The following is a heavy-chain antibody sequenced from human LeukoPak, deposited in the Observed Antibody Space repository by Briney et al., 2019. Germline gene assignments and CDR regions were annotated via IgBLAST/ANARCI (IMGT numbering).Heavy chain of an antibody. CDR2: IYHSGST. Sequence: SQTLSLTCVVSGGSISSGGYSWSWIRQPPGKGLEWIGYIYHSGSTYYNPSLKSRVTISVDRSKNQFSLKLSSVTAADTAVYYCARVQYYFDYWGQGTLVTVSS. CDR1: GGSISSGGYS. V-gene: IGHV4-30-2*01. CDR3: ARVQYYFDY. J-gene: IGHJ4*02.